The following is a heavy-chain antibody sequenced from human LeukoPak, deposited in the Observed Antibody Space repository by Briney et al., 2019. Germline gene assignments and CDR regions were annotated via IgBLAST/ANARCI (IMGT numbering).Heavy chain of an antibody. CDR3: ARYLHGSGSYS. CDR1: GITFSTYW. V-gene: IGHV4-4*02. CDR2: IYHSGST. J-gene: IGHJ5*02. Sequence: GSLRLSCAASGITFSTYWMSWVRQAPGRGREWIGEIYHSGSTNYNPSLKSRVTISVDKSKNQFSLKLSSVTAADTAVYYCARYLHGSGSYSWGQGTLVTVSS. D-gene: IGHD3-10*01.